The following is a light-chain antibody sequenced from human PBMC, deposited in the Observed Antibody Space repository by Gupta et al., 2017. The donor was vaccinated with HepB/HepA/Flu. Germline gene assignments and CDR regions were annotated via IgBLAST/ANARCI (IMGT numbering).Light chain of an antibody. V-gene: IGKV6-21*01. CDR3: QQMSSLPLT. CDR1: ERIGSS. Sequence: EIVLTQSPDFQSVTPKEKVTINCRASERIGSSLNWYQQKPEQSPKLLIKYASQAFSGVPSRFSGSGSGTDFTLTINSLEAEDAATYYCQQMSSLPLTFGGGTKVEIK. CDR2: YAS. J-gene: IGKJ4*01.